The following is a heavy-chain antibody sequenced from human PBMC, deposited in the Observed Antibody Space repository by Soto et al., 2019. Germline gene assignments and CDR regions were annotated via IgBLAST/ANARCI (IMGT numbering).Heavy chain of an antibody. V-gene: IGHV5-10-1*01. J-gene: IGHJ4*02. CDR3: ARQIYDSDTGPNFQYYFDS. CDR2: IDPSDSQT. D-gene: IGHD3-22*01. Sequence: GETLKISCKGSGYSFAGYWITWVRQKPGKGLEWMGRIDPSDSQTYYSPSFRGHVTISATKSITTVFLQWSSLRASDTAMYYCARQIYDSDTGPNFQYYFDSWGQGTPVTVSS. CDR1: GYSFAGYW.